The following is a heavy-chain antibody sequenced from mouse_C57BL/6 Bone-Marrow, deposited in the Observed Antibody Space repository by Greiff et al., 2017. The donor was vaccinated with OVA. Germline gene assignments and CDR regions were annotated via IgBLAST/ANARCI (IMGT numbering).Heavy chain of an antibody. J-gene: IGHJ2*01. CDR3: ARGDHDGYYLYYFDY. CDR1: GFTFSDYG. V-gene: IGHV5-17*01. CDR2: ISSGSSTI. D-gene: IGHD2-3*01. Sequence: DVKLVESGGGLVKPGGSLKLSCAASGFTFSDYGMHWVRQAPEKGLEWVAYISSGSSTIYYADTVKGRFTISRDNAKNTLFLQMTSLRSEDTAMYYCARGDHDGYYLYYFDYWGQGTTLTVSS.